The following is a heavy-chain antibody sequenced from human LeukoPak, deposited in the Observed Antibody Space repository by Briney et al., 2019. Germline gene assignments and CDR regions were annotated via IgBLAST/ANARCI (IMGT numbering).Heavy chain of an antibody. CDR1: GYTFTTYW. D-gene: IGHD3-10*01. CDR3: ARTPSANYYSRFDL. Sequence: GESLTPSSKCSGYTFTTYWIGWVRQMPGKGLEWMGIIHPGDSDTRYSPSFQGQVTISVDKSINTDYLQWSSLKASDTAMYYCARTPSANYYSRFDLWGQGAMASVSS. V-gene: IGHV5-51*01. J-gene: IGHJ5*02. CDR2: IHPGDSDT.